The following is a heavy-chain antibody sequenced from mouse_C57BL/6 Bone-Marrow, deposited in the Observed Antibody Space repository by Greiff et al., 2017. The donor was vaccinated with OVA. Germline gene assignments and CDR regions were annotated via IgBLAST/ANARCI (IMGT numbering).Heavy chain of an antibody. J-gene: IGHJ3*01. Sequence: QVQLQQPGAELVKPGASVKLSCKASGYTFTSYWMQWVKQRPGQGLEWIGEIDPSDSYTNYNQKFKGKATLTVDTSSSTAYMQLSSLTSEDSAVYYCASGGRYGPFAYWGQGTPVTVSA. CDR3: ASGGRYGPFAY. V-gene: IGHV1-50*01. CDR2: IDPSDSYT. CDR1: GYTFTSYW. D-gene: IGHD1-1*02.